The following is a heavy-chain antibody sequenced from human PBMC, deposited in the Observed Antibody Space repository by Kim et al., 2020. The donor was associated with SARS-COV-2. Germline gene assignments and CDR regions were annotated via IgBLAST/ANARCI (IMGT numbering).Heavy chain of an antibody. CDR2: TYYRSKWYN. CDR3: ARVVRIAARPSSYWYFDL. CDR1: GDSVSSNSAA. D-gene: IGHD6-6*01. J-gene: IGHJ2*01. Sequence: SQTLSLTCAISGDSVSSNSAAWNWIRQSPSRGLEWLGRTYYRSKWYNDYAVSVKSRITINPDTSKNQFSLQLNSVTPEDTAVYYCARVVRIAARPSSYWYFDLGGRGTLVTVSS. V-gene: IGHV6-1*01.